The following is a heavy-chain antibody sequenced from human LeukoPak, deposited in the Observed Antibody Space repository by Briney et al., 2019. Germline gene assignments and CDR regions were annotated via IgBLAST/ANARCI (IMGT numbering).Heavy chain of an antibody. CDR3: AKGACSGGSCYSDYFDY. J-gene: IGHJ4*02. Sequence: GGSLRLSCAASGFTFSSYAMHWVRQAPGKGLEWVSAISGSGGSTYYADSVKGRFTISRDNSKNTLYLQMNSLRAEDTAVYYCAKGACSGGSCYSDYFDYWGQGTLVTVSS. CDR1: GFTFSSYA. V-gene: IGHV3-23*01. CDR2: ISGSGGST. D-gene: IGHD2-15*01.